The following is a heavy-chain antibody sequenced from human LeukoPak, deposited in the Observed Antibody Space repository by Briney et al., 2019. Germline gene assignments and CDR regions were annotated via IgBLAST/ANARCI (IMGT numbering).Heavy chain of an antibody. V-gene: IGHV3-30*01. Sequence: PGRSLRLSCAASGFTFNSYGIHWVRQAPGKGLEWVAVISYDGSNKYYADSVKGRFTISRDNSKNTLYLQMNSLRAEDTAVYYCARAPEVAGTGSHFDYWGQGTLVTVSS. CDR1: GFTFNSYG. D-gene: IGHD6-19*01. CDR2: ISYDGSNK. J-gene: IGHJ4*02. CDR3: ARAPEVAGTGSHFDY.